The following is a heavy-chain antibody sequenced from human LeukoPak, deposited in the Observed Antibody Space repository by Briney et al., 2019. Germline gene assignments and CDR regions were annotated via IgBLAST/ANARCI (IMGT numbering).Heavy chain of an antibody. Sequence: KSSETLSLTCAVYGGSFSGYYWSWIRQPPGKGLEWIGSIYYSGSTYYNPSLKSRVTISVDTSKNQFSLKLSSVTAADTAVYYCARRRSAQAIDYWGQGTLVTVSS. V-gene: IGHV4-34*01. J-gene: IGHJ4*02. CDR1: GGSFSGYY. CDR2: IYYSGST. CDR3: ARRRSAQAIDY.